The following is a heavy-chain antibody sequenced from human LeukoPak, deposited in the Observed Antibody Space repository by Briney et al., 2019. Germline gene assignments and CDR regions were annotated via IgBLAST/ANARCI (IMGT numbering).Heavy chain of an antibody. J-gene: IGHJ4*02. V-gene: IGHV3-30*03. D-gene: IGHD2-15*01. CDR1: GFSFSTYG. CDR3: ARVIGGDYLDY. CDR2: ISYDGRDK. Sequence: GGSLRLSCAASGFSFSTYGMHWVRQAPGKGLEWVAGISYDGRDKYYADSVKGRFTISRDNSKNTLNLQMNSLRAEDTAVYYCARVIGGDYLDYWGQGTLVTVSS.